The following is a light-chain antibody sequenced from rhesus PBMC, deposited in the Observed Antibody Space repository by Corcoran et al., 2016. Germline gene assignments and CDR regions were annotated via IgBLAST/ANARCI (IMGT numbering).Light chain of an antibody. V-gene: IGKV1-25*02. CDR2: SAT. CDR3: QQYNSLPYS. CDR1: QGISSY. J-gene: IGKJ2*01. Sequence: DIQMTQSPSSVSASVGDRVTITCRASQGISSYLAWYQQKPGKAPKLPIYSATTLQSGVPSRFSGSGSGTEFTLAISSLQPEDFATYYCQQYNSLPYSFGQGTKVEIK.